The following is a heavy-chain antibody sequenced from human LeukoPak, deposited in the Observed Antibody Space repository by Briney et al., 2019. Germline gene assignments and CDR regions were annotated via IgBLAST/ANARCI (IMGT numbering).Heavy chain of an antibody. CDR1: GGTFSSYA. CDR3: ARGPVAAYYYYYYMDA. D-gene: IGHD6-19*01. Sequence: GSSVKVSCKASGGTFSSYAISWVRQAPGQGLEWMGGIIPIFGTANYAQKFQGRVTITTDESTSTAYMELSSLRSEDTAVYYCARGPVAAYYYYYYMDAWGKGTTVTVSS. CDR2: IIPIFGTA. V-gene: IGHV1-69*05. J-gene: IGHJ6*03.